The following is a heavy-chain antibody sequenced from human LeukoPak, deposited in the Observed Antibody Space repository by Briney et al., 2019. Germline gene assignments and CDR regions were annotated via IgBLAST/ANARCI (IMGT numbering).Heavy chain of an antibody. D-gene: IGHD4-23*01. Sequence: PSETLSLTCTVSGGSISSSFYYWGWIRQPPGKGLEWIGSIYHSGSTNYNPSLKSRVTISVDKSKNQFSLKLSSVTAADTAVYYCARLRVTRYYFDYWGQGTLVTVSS. CDR2: IYHSGST. J-gene: IGHJ4*02. CDR3: ARLRVTRYYFDY. CDR1: GGSISSSFYY. V-gene: IGHV4-39*07.